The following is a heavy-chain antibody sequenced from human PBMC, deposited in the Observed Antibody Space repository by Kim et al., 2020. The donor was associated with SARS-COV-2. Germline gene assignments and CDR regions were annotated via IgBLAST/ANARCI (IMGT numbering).Heavy chain of an antibody. CDR2: IYDSGST. J-gene: IGHJ5*02. V-gene: IGHV4-39*01. CDR3: ARLPFDYGGNSGWFDP. CDR1: GGSISSSSYY. Sequence: SETLSLTCTVAGGSISSSSYYWGWIRQPPGKGLEWIGSIYDSGSTYYNPSLKSRVTISVDTSKNQFSLKRSSVTAADTAVDYCARLPFDYGGNSGWFDPWGQGTLVTVSS. D-gene: IGHD4-17*01.